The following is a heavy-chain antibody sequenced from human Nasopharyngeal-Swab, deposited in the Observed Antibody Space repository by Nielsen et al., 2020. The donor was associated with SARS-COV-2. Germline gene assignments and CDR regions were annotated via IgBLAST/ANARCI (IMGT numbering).Heavy chain of an antibody. D-gene: IGHD3-3*01. J-gene: IGHJ4*02. CDR3: ARHLPLRFLEWLFPDYFDY. CDR2: ISSSSSYI. CDR1: GFTFSSYS. Sequence: GESLKISCAASGFTFSSYSMNWVRQAPGKGLEWVSSISSSSSYIYYADLVKGRFTISRDNAKNSLYLQMNSLRAEDTAVYYCARHLPLRFLEWLFPDYFDYWGQGTLVTVSS. V-gene: IGHV3-21*01.